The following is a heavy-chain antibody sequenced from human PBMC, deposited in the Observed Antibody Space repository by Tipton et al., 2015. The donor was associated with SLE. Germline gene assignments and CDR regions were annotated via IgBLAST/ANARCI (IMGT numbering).Heavy chain of an antibody. Sequence: TLSLTCDVSGYSIGRGYYWGWIRQPPGKGLQGVASLSYSGTPFYNPSLESRLAISLDTSKNQFSLKLTSVTAADTAVYYCVTSRQQVGRNNFWGHGTLVTVSS. CDR3: VTSRQQVGRNNF. CDR2: LSYSGTP. V-gene: IGHV4-38-2*01. CDR1: GYSIGRGYY. J-gene: IGHJ4*01. D-gene: IGHD1-1*01.